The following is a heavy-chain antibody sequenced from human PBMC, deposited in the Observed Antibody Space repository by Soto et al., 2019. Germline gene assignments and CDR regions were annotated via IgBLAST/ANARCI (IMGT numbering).Heavy chain of an antibody. J-gene: IGHJ6*02. D-gene: IGHD1-20*01. CDR3: ACTYPLTGRTYYYGMDV. Sequence: QVQLVQSGAEVKKPGSSVKVSCKASGGTFSRYAISWVRQAPGQGLEWMGGIIPIFGTANYAQKFQGRVTITADESTSTAYMELSSLRSEDTAVYYCACTYPLTGRTYYYGMDVWGQGTTVTVSS. CDR1: GGTFSRYA. CDR2: IIPIFGTA. V-gene: IGHV1-69*01.